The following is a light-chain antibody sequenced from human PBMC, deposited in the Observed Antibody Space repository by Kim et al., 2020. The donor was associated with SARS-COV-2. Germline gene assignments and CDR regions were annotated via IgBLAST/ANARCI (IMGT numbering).Light chain of an antibody. CDR3: MQGSHLYS. V-gene: IGKV2-30*01. CDR1: QSLLYSDGNTY. Sequence: GQAASISCRSSQSLLYSDGNTYLHWFHLRPGQSPRRLLYSVSHRDSGVPDRISGSGSGTDFTLKISRVEAEDVGIYYCMQGSHLYSFGHGSQLEI. J-gene: IGKJ2*03. CDR2: SVS.